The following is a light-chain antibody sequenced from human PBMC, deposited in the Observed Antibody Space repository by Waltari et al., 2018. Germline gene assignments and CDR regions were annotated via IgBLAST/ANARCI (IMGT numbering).Light chain of an antibody. CDR1: QGIAGN. V-gene: IGKV3-15*01. CDR3: QQYHNWPLT. CDR2: GAS. Sequence: EIVMTQSPATLSVSPGERATLPCRASQGIAGNLAWYQQKPGQAPRLLIYGASPRATGIPARFSGSGSGTEFTLTIGSLQSEDFAVYYCQQYHNWPLTFGGGTKVEIK. J-gene: IGKJ4*01.